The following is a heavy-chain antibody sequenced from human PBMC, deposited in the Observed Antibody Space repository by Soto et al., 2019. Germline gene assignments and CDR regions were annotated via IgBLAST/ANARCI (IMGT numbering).Heavy chain of an antibody. Sequence: SETLSLTCTVSGGPISTYYWSWFRQPAGKGLEWIGRIHTSGSTNYNSPFKSRVTMSVDTSNNQFSLKLSSVTAADTAVYYCAREGGYYDSSGSGVYYYLGLDGWGQGTTVTVS. CDR1: GGPISTYY. CDR3: AREGGYYDSSGSGVYYYLGLDG. D-gene: IGHD3-22*01. CDR2: IHTSGST. V-gene: IGHV4-4*07. J-gene: IGHJ6*02.